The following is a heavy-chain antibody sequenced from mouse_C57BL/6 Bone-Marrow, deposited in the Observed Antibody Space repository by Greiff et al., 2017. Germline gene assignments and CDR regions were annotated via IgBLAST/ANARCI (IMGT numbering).Heavy chain of an antibody. J-gene: IGHJ2*01. Sequence: QVHVKQSGAELVRPGTSVKVSCKASGYAFTNYLIEWVKQRPGQGLEWIGLINPGSGGTNYKEKFKGKAPMTADKSSSTAYMQLSSLTSEDSAVYFDARHYDYDVDYFDYWGQGTTLTVSS. CDR2: INPGSGGT. CDR3: ARHYDYDVDYFDY. CDR1: GYAFTNYL. D-gene: IGHD2-4*01. V-gene: IGHV1-54*01.